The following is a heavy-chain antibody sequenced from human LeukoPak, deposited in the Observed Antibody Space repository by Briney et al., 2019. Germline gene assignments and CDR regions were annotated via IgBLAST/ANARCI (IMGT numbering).Heavy chain of an antibody. CDR3: ARGDVVGSGWSYTLGY. Sequence: SETLSLTCTVSGGSITSSSYYWGWIRQPPGKGLEWIGSIYYSGSPYYNPSLKSRVTISLDTSKNQFSLKLSSVTAADTAVYYCARGDVVGSGWSYTLGYWGQGTLVTVSS. CDR1: GGSITSSSYY. D-gene: IGHD6-19*01. J-gene: IGHJ4*02. CDR2: IYYSGSP. V-gene: IGHV4-39*07.